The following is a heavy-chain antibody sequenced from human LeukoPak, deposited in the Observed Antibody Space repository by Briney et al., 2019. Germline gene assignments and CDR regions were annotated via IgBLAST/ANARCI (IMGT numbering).Heavy chain of an antibody. V-gene: IGHV3-30*04. Sequence: GGSLRLSCAASGFTFSSYAMHWVRQAPGKGLEWVAVISYDESNKYYTDSGKGRFTISRDNSKNTLYLQMNSLRAEDTAVYYCARDAYYYDSSGYLDIWGQGTMVTVSS. CDR1: GFTFSSYA. CDR2: ISYDESNK. CDR3: ARDAYYYDSSGYLDI. J-gene: IGHJ3*02. D-gene: IGHD3-22*01.